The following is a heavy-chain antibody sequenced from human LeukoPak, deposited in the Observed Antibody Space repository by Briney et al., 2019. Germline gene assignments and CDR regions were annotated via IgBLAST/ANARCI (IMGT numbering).Heavy chain of an antibody. CDR2: IYYSGST. CDR3: ARGARSFDY. CDR1: GGSISSYY. Sequence: SETLSLTCTVSGGSISSYYRSWIRQPPGKGLEWIGYIYYSGSTNYNSSLKSRVTISVDMSKNQFSLKVSSVTAADTAVYFCARGARSFDYWGQGTLVTVSS. V-gene: IGHV4-59*01. J-gene: IGHJ4*02.